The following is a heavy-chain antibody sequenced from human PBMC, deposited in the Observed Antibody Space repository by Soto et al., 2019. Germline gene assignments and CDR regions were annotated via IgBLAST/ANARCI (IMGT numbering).Heavy chain of an antibody. Sequence: QVQLQESGPGLVKPSETLSLTCTVSGGSINNHYWSWIRQPPGQGLEWIGYIYYGGSTNYNPSLKSRVTMSVDTTKNQFSLKLSSLTGADTALYDCARANWFFDYWGHGALVTVAS. V-gene: IGHV4-59*11. CDR3: ARANWFFDY. CDR1: GGSINNHY. CDR2: IYYGGST. J-gene: IGHJ4*01. D-gene: IGHD7-27*01.